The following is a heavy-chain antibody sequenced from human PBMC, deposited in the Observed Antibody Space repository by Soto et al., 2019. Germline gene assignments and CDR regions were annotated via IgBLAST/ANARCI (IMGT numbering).Heavy chain of an antibody. CDR2: ISGSGSSS. CDR3: AKCSPRYSSGLKAYYFDH. Sequence: GGSLRLSCAASEFTFSSYAMSWVRQAPGKGLEWVSAISGSGSSSYYADPVKGRFTISRDNSKNTLYLQMNSLRAEDTAVYYCAKCSPRYSSGLKAYYFDHWGQGTLVTVSS. J-gene: IGHJ4*02. V-gene: IGHV3-23*01. CDR1: EFTFSSYA. D-gene: IGHD6-19*01.